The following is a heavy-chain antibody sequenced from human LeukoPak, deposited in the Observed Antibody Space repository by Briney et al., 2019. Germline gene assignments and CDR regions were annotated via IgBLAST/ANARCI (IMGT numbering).Heavy chain of an antibody. CDR3: ARRVLRGSSGWYSTGQLDY. CDR1: GYTLTSYG. V-gene: IGHV1-18*01. CDR2: ISAYNGNT. D-gene: IGHD6-19*01. J-gene: IGHJ4*02. Sequence: RASVKVSCKASGYTLTSYGISWVRQAPGQGLEWMGWISAYNGNTNYAQKLQGRVTMTTDTSTSTAYMELRSLRSDDTAVYYCARRVLRGSSGWYSTGQLDYWGQGTLVTVSS.